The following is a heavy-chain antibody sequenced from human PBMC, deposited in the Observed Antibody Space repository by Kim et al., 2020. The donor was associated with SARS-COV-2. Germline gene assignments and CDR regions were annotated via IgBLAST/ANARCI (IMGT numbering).Heavy chain of an antibody. J-gene: IGHJ6*02. CDR3: ARGLGYSSSWEYYYYYGMDA. D-gene: IGHD6-13*01. Sequence: GGSLRLSCAVSGFTFSSYDMYWVRHAPGKGLEWVSAIGTAGDTYYPGSVKVRFTISRENAKNSLYLHLNSLRAGDTDVYYCARGLGYSSSWEYYYYYGMDAWGQGTTVTVSS. V-gene: IGHV3-13*04. CDR1: GFTFSSYD. CDR2: IGTAGDT.